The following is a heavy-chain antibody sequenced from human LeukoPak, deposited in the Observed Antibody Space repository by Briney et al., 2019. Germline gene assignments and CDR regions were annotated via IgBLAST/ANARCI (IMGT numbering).Heavy chain of an antibody. CDR1: GGSISSSSYY. CDR3: ARGSPSSWYGSYYYYYYMDV. CDR2: IYTSGST. Sequence: SETLSLTCTVSGGSISSSSYYWGWIRQPPGKGLEWIGSIYTSGSTNYNPSLKSRVTMSVDTSKNQFSLKLSSVTAADTAVYYCARGSPSSWYGSYYYYYYMDVWGKGTTVTISS. J-gene: IGHJ6*03. V-gene: IGHV4-39*07. D-gene: IGHD6-13*01.